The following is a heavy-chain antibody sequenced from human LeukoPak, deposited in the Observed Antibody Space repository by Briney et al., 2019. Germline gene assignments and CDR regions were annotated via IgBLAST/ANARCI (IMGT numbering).Heavy chain of an antibody. CDR3: AALWGYGHENFGY. D-gene: IGHD5-18*01. CDR2: VNPHSGVT. V-gene: IGHV1-2*02. CDR1: GYTFTGSY. Sequence: ASVKVSCKASGYTFTGSYMHWVRQAPGQGLEWMGWVNPHSGVTHYEQKFQGRVTMTRDTSISTAYMEVSRLRSYDTAVYYCAALWGYGHENFGYWGQGTLVTVSS. J-gene: IGHJ4*02.